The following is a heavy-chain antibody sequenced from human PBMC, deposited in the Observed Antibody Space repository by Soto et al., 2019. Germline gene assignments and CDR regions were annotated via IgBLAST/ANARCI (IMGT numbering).Heavy chain of an antibody. CDR3: ARVSPRGSSWYPDY. CDR1: GGSISTYY. V-gene: IGHV4-59*01. J-gene: IGHJ4*02. CDR2: IYYSGST. Sequence: SETLSLTCTVSGGSISTYYWSWIRQPPGKGLEWIGYIYYSGSTNYNPSLKSRVTISVDTSKNQFSLKVSSVTAADTAVYYCARVSPRGSSWYPDYWGQGTLVTVSS. D-gene: IGHD6-13*01.